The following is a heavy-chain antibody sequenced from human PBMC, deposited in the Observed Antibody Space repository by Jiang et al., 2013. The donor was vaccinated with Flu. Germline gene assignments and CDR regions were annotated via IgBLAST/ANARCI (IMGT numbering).Heavy chain of an antibody. V-gene: IGHV6-1*01. D-gene: IGHD4-17*01. CDR1: GDSVSSNSAA. Sequence: SQTLSLTCAISGDSVSSNSAAWNWIRQSPSRGLEWLGRTYYRSKWYNDYAVSVKSRITINPDTSKNQFSLQLNSVTPEDTAVYYCARAAAVWNGDYWVRYFDNRGQGTLVTVSS. J-gene: IGHJ4*02. CDR2: TYYRSKWYN. CDR3: ARAAAVWNGDYWVRYFDN.